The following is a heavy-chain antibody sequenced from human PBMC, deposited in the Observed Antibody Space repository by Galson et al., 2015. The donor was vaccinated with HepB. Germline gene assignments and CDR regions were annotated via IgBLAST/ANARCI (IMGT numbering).Heavy chain of an antibody. CDR2: IYPGDSDT. V-gene: IGHV5-51*01. D-gene: IGHD6-6*01. Sequence: QSGAEVKKPGESLKISCKGSGYSFTSYWIGWVRQMPGKGLEWMGIIYPGDSDTRYSPSFQGQVTISADKSISTAYLQWSSLKASDTAMYYCARLQVGGPLYSSSSVKGYGMDVWGQGTTVTVSS. CDR1: GYSFTSYW. J-gene: IGHJ6*02. CDR3: ARLQVGGPLYSSSSVKGYGMDV.